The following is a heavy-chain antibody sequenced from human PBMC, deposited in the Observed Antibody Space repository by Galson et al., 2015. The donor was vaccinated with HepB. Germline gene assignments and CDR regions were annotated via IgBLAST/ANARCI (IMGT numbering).Heavy chain of an antibody. Sequence: SVKVSCKAPGYTFTSYAMNWVRQAPGQGLEWMGWINTNTGNPTYAQGFTGRFVFSLDTSVSTAYLQISSLKAEDTAVYYCARVGDSSGYYGEDWFDPWGQGTLVTVSS. V-gene: IGHV7-4-1*02. D-gene: IGHD3-22*01. CDR1: GYTFTSYA. J-gene: IGHJ5*02. CDR3: ARVGDSSGYYGEDWFDP. CDR2: INTNTGNP.